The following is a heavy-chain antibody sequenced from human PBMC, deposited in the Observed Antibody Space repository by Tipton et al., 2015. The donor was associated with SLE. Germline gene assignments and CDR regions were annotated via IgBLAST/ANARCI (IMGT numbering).Heavy chain of an antibody. J-gene: IGHJ4*02. CDR2: IYDSGST. Sequence: TLSLTCEVYGGSFSGYYWSWIRQPPGKGLEWIGFIYDSGSTYYNPSLKSRVTISVDTSENQFSLKLSSVTAADTAVYYCARHRPPTWDSTNWSPIDYWGQGTLVTVSS. CDR3: ARHRPPTWDSTNWSPIDY. V-gene: IGHV4-59*08. D-gene: IGHD1-1*01. CDR1: GGSFSGYY.